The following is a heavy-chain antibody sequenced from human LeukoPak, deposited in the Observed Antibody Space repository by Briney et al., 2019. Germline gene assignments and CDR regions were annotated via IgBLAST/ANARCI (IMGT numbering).Heavy chain of an antibody. Sequence: GSLRLSCAASGFTFSSYGFHWVRQAPGKGLEWVAVIWYDGSNKYYADSVKGRFTISRDNSMNTLYLQMNSLRAEDTAVYYCAKDPDITLMVVGYYGMAAWGQGTTVTVSS. CDR2: IWYDGSNK. CDR3: AKDPDITLMVVGYYGMAA. V-gene: IGHV3-33*06. D-gene: IGHD3-22*01. CDR1: GFTFSSYG. J-gene: IGHJ6*02.